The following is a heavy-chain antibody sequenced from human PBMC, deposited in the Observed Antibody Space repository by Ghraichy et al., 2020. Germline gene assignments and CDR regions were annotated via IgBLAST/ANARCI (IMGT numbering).Heavy chain of an antibody. D-gene: IGHD3-3*01. CDR2: IYYSGST. CDR3: ARHIQYYDFWSGYPENYYFDY. J-gene: IGHJ4*02. Sequence: SETLSLTCTVSGGSISSSSYYWGWIRQPPGKGLEWIGCIYYSGSTYYNPSLKSRVTISVDTSKNQFSLKLSSVTAADTAVYYCARHIQYYDFWSGYPENYYFDYWGQGTLVTVSS. CDR1: GGSISSSSYY. V-gene: IGHV4-39*01.